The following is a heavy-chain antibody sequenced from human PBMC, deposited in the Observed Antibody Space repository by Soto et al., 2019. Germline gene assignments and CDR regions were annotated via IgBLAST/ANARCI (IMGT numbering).Heavy chain of an antibody. J-gene: IGHJ4*02. D-gene: IGHD4-4*01. CDR1: GLTFSGYG. CDR3: VTRSRGLQSSPPRLDS. V-gene: IGHV3-23*01. CDR2: ISGSGSTT. Sequence: EGQLLESGGGLVQPGGSLRLSCAASGLTFSGYGMSWVRQAPGTGLEWVSAISGSGSTTYYADSVKGRFTISRDDSKNILFLQMNSLRAEDTAVYYCVTRSRGLQSSPPRLDSWGQGTLVTVSS.